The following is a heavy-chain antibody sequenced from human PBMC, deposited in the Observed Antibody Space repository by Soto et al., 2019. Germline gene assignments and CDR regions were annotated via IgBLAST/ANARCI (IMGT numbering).Heavy chain of an antibody. Sequence: QITLKESGPTLVKPTQTLTLTCTFSGFSLSTSGVGVGWIRQPPGKALEWLGLIYWEDDKRYSPSMKSRLTITKDTSKNPVVLTQINMDTVDTATYYCAHRRGILRGYGMDVWGQGTTVTVSS. D-gene: IGHD1-20*01. CDR3: AHRRGILRGYGMDV. J-gene: IGHJ6*02. CDR1: GFSLSTSGVG. CDR2: IYWEDDK. V-gene: IGHV2-5*02.